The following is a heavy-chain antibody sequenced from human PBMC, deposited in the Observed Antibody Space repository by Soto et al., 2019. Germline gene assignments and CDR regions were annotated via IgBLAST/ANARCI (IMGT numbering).Heavy chain of an antibody. CDR2: IYYSGRT. CDR1: SCPISSSTS. V-gene: IGHV4-28*01. D-gene: IGHD2-21*01. CDR3: ARKGEEGWFDP. J-gene: IGHJ5*02. Sequence: SETLSLTCAVSSCPISSSTSWGWIRQPPGKGLEWIGHIYYSGRTYYNPSLKSRVTMSVDTSKNQFSLKLSSVTAVDTAVYYCARKGEEGWFDPWGQGTLVTLSS.